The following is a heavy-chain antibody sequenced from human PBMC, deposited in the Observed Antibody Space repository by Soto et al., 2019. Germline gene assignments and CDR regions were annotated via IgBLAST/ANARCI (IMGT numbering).Heavy chain of an antibody. CDR2: INPSGGST. J-gene: IGHJ5*02. Sequence: ASVKVSCKASGYTFTSYYMHWVRQAPGQGLEWMGIINPSGGSTSYAQKFQGRVTMTRDTSTSTVYMELSSLRSEDTAVYYCARGQYSHIVVVTAIGWFDPWGQGTLVTVSS. D-gene: IGHD2-21*02. V-gene: IGHV1-46*01. CDR1: GYTFTSYY. CDR3: ARGQYSHIVVVTAIGWFDP.